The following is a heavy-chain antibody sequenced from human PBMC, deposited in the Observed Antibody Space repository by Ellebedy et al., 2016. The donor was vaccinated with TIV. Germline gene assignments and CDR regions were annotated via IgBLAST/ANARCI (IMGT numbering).Heavy chain of an antibody. CDR3: ARDVLDY. Sequence: GESLKISXAASGFTFSSYWMSWVRQAPGKGLEWVANIKQDGSEKYYVDSVKGRFTISRDNAKNSLYLQMNSLRAEHTAVYYCARDVLDYWGQGTLVTVSS. V-gene: IGHV3-7*01. CDR2: IKQDGSEK. D-gene: IGHD6-6*01. J-gene: IGHJ4*02. CDR1: GFTFSSYW.